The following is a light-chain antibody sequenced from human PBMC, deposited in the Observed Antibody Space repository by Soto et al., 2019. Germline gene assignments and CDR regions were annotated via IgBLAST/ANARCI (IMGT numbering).Light chain of an antibody. J-gene: IGKJ3*01. CDR2: ATS. CDR1: QNITRY. CDR3: QQSYSSPFT. V-gene: IGKV1-39*01. Sequence: DIQMTQSPSSLSRSAGDRVTITCRTSQNITRYLNWYQQKPGKAPKLLINATSGLRSGVPSRFSGSGSGTDFTLTISTLQPDDFATYYCQQSYSSPFTFGPGTKWIS.